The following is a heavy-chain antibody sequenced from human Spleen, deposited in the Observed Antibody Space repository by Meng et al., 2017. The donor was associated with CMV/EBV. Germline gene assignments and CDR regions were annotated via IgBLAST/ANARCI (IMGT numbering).Heavy chain of an antibody. D-gene: IGHD2-15*01. CDR1: GFNLSDYY. J-gene: IGHJ6*02. V-gene: IGHV3-11*01. CDR3: ARDLTVVGYYASDV. CDR2: ISESGNTV. Sequence: GESLKISCSASGFNLSDYYISWIRQAPGKGLEWISYISESGNTVSYVDAVRGRFTISRDNAKNLVFLQMNGLTVDDTAVYYCARDLTVVGYYASDVWGQGTAVTVSS.